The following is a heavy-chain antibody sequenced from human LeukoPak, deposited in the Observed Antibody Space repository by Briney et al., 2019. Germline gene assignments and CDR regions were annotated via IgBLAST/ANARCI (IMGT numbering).Heavy chain of an antibody. CDR1: GYTFTSYA. V-gene: IGHV7-4-1*02. Sequence: ASVKVSCKASGYTFTSYAMNWVRQAPGQGLEWMGWINTNTGNPTYAQGFTGRFVFSLNTSVSTAYLQISSLKAEDTAVYYCARDPRYYDSSGYSSYNWFDPWGQGTLVTVSS. J-gene: IGHJ5*02. CDR2: INTNTGNP. CDR3: ARDPRYYDSSGYSSYNWFDP. D-gene: IGHD3-22*01.